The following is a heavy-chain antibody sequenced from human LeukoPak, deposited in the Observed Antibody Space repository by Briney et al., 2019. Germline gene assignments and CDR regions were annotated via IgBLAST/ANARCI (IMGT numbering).Heavy chain of an antibody. CDR2: INHSGST. D-gene: IGHD2-2*01. Sequence: PLETLSLTCAVYGGSFSGYYWSCIRQPPGKGLEWIGEINHSGSTNYNPSLKSRVTISVDTSKNQFSLKLSSVTAADTAVYYCARAGGPYCSSTSCYVYYFDYWGQGTLVTVSS. V-gene: IGHV4-34*01. CDR1: GGSFSGYY. J-gene: IGHJ4*02. CDR3: ARAGGPYCSSTSCYVYYFDY.